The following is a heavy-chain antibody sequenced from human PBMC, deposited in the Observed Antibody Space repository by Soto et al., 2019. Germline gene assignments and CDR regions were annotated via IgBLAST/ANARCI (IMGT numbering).Heavy chain of an antibody. Sequence: SETLSLTCTVSGGSISSYYWSWIRQPPGKGLEWIGYIYYSGSTNYNPSLKSRVTISVDTSKNQFSLKLSSVTAADTAVYYCARIPKNWNTGYYYYYYMDVWAKGPRSPSP. CDR1: GGSISSYY. J-gene: IGHJ6*03. CDR2: IYYSGST. D-gene: IGHD1-1*01. V-gene: IGHV4-59*08. CDR3: ARIPKNWNTGYYYYYYMDV.